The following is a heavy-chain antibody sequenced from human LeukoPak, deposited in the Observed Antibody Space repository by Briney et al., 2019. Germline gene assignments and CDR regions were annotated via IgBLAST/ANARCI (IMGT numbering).Heavy chain of an antibody. CDR2: ISACSGNT. Sequence: ASVKVSCKASGYTFTSYGISWVRQAPGQGLEWMGWISACSGNTNYAQKLQGRVTMTTDTSTSTAYMELRSLRSDDTAVYYCARDLGAYYDFWSGYLSAFDIWGQGTMVTVSS. D-gene: IGHD3-3*01. V-gene: IGHV1-18*01. CDR3: ARDLGAYYDFWSGYLSAFDI. J-gene: IGHJ3*02. CDR1: GYTFTSYG.